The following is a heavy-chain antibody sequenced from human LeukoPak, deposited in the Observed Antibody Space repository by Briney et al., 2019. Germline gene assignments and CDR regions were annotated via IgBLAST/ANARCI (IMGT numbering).Heavy chain of an antibody. V-gene: IGHV1-18*01. CDR2: ISAYNGNT. CDR3: AKGIVVVPASNSRAYFQY. Sequence: ASVKVSCKAPGYTFTSYGISWVRQAPGQGLEWMGWISAYNGNTNYAQKLQGRVTMTTDTSTSTAYMELRSLRSDDTAVYYCAKGIVVVPASNSRAYFQYWGQGTLVTVSS. J-gene: IGHJ4*02. CDR1: GYTFTSYG. D-gene: IGHD2-2*01.